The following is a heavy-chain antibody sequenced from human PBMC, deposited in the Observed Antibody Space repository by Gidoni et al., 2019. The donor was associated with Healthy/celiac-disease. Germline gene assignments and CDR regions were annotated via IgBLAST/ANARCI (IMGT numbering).Heavy chain of an antibody. Sequence: EVQLVESGGGLVQPGGSLRLSCSASGFTFSSYAMHWVRQAPGKGLEYVSAISSNGGSTYYADSVKGRFTISRDNSKNTLYLQMSSLRAEDTAVYYCVKGGRIFGVVIPRMDVWGKGTTVTVSS. CDR1: GFTFSSYA. CDR2: ISSNGGST. D-gene: IGHD3-3*01. CDR3: VKGGRIFGVVIPRMDV. V-gene: IGHV3-64D*06. J-gene: IGHJ6*03.